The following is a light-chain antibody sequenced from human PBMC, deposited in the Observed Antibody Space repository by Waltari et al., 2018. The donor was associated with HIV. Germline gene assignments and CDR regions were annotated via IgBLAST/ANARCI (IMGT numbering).Light chain of an antibody. V-gene: IGKV1-6*01. CDR2: AAS. CDR1: QGLRND. CDR3: LPDYTYPQLT. Sequence: AIQLTQSPSSLSASVGDRVTITCRASQGLRNDLGWYQQKPGKAPKLLIYAASSLQSGVPSRFSGSGSGTDFTLTISSLQPEDFATYYCLPDYTYPQLTFGGGTKVEIK. J-gene: IGKJ4*01.